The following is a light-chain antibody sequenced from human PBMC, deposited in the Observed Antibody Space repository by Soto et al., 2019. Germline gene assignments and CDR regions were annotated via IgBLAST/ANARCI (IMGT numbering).Light chain of an antibody. Sequence: IVMTQSPATLSLSPGDRATLSCRASQSVSSYLAWYQQKPGQAPRLLIYDASNRAPGIPARFSGSGSGTDFTLTISSLEPEDLAVYYCQQRSNGPPFTFGPGTKVDIK. CDR1: QSVSSY. V-gene: IGKV3-11*01. J-gene: IGKJ3*01. CDR3: QQRSNGPPFT. CDR2: DAS.